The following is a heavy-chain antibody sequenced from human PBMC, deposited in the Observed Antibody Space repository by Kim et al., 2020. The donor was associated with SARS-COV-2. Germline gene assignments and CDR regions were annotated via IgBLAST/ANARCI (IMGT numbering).Heavy chain of an antibody. V-gene: IGHV1-69*13. CDR1: GGTFSSYA. D-gene: IGHD2-2*01. CDR3: ARDSRVVVVPAAFYYYYGMDV. J-gene: IGHJ6*02. Sequence: SVKVSCKASGGTFSSYAISWVRQAPGQGLEWMGGIIPIFGTANYAQKFQGRVTITADESTSTAYMELSSLRSEDTAVYYCARDSRVVVVPAAFYYYYGMDVWGQGTTVTVSS. CDR2: IIPIFGTA.